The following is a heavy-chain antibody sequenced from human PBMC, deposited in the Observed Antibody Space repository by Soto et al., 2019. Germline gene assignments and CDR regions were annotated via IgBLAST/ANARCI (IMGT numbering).Heavy chain of an antibody. Sequence: SVKVSCKASGGTFSSYAISWVRRAPGQGLEWMGGIIPIFGTANYAQKFQGRVTITADESTSTAYMELSSLRSEDTAVYYCARRGRGIVVVPAAIRGHYYYYGMDVWGQGTTVTVSS. CDR2: IIPIFGTA. CDR3: ARRGRGIVVVPAAIRGHYYYYGMDV. J-gene: IGHJ6*02. V-gene: IGHV1-69*13. CDR1: GGTFSSYA. D-gene: IGHD2-2*01.